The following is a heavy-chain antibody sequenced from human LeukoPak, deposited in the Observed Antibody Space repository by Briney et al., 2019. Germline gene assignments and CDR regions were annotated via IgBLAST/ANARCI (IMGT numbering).Heavy chain of an antibody. CDR1: GGSISSSSYY. V-gene: IGHV4-39*07. J-gene: IGHJ4*02. Sequence: PSETLSLTCTVSGGSISSSSYYWGWIRQPPGKGLEWIGSIYYSGSTYYNPFLKSRVTISVDTSKNQFSLKLSSVTAADTAVYYCASLDAMVRGVIPNDYWGQGTLVTVSS. D-gene: IGHD3-10*01. CDR2: IYYSGST. CDR3: ASLDAMVRGVIPNDY.